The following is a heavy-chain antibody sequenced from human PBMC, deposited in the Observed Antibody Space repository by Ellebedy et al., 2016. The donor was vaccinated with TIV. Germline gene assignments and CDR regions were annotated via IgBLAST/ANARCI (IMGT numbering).Heavy chain of an antibody. J-gene: IGHJ5*02. CDR1: GYTFTSYG. Sequence: AASVKVSCKASGYTFTSYGISWVRHAPGQGLEWMGWISVYNGNTNYAQKLQGRVTMTTDTSTSTAYMELRSLRSDDTAVYYCARVAGRYWFDPWGQGTLVTVSS. D-gene: IGHD3-9*01. CDR3: ARVAGRYWFDP. V-gene: IGHV1-18*01. CDR2: ISVYNGNT.